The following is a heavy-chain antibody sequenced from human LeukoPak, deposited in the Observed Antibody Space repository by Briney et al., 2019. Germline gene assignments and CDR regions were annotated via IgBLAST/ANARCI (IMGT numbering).Heavy chain of an antibody. CDR2: ISGSGDST. J-gene: IGHJ4*02. Sequence: PGGSLRLSCAASGFTFTSYAMSWVRQAPGKGREWVSAISGSGDSTYYADSVKGRFTVSSDNSKNTLYLQMNSLRAEDTAVYYCAKDGHYYGSGSYSDYWGQGTLVTVSS. D-gene: IGHD3-10*01. CDR3: AKDGHYYGSGSYSDY. V-gene: IGHV3-23*01. CDR1: GFTFTSYA.